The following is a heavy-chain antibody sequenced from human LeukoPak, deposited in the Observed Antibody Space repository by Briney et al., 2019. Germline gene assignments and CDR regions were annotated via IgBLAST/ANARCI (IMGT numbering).Heavy chain of an antibody. CDR2: INHSGST. CDR3: ARDLRAAY. D-gene: IGHD3-16*01. CDR1: GGCFSGYY. Sequence: PSETLSLTCAVYGGCFSGYYWSWIRQPPGKGLEWIGEINHSGSTNYNPSLKSRVTISVDTSKNQFSLKLSSVTAADTAVYYCARDLRAAYWGQGTLVTVSS. V-gene: IGHV4-34*01. J-gene: IGHJ4*02.